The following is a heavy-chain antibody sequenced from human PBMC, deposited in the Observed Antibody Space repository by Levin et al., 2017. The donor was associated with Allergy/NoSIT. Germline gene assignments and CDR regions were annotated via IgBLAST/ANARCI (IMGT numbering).Heavy chain of an antibody. CDR2: IYTTGGT. CDR1: GGSISSGSYY. D-gene: IGHD2-8*01. CDR3: ARMVVDFEWYFDL. Sequence: LRLSCTVSGGSISSGSYYWSWIRQPAGKGLEWIGRIYTTGGTHYNPSLQSRVTVSVDTSKNQFSLRLSSVTAADTAIYFCARMVVDFEWYFDLWGRGTLVTVSS. V-gene: IGHV4-61*02. J-gene: IGHJ2*01.